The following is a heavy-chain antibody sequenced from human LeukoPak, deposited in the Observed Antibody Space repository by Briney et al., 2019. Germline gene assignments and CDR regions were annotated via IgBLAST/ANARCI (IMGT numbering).Heavy chain of an antibody. D-gene: IGHD6-13*01. V-gene: IGHV3-9*01. CDR2: ISWNSGSI. CDR1: GFTFDDYA. Sequence: SLRLSCAASGFTFDDYAMHWVRQAPGKGLEWVSGISWNSGSIGYADSVKGRFTISRDNAKNSLYLQMNSLRAEDTALYYCAKDMLGQQLVPTFDYWGQGTLVTVSS. J-gene: IGHJ4*02. CDR3: AKDMLGQQLVPTFDY.